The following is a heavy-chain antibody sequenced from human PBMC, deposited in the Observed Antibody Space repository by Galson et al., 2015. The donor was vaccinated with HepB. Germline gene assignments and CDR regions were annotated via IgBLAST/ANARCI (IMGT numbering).Heavy chain of an antibody. J-gene: IGHJ3*02. CDR2: INPSGGST. CDR1: GYTFTSYY. CDR3: ARVAPYDILTGYSDDAFDI. D-gene: IGHD3-9*01. V-gene: IGHV1-46*03. Sequence: CTASGYTFTSYYMHWVRQAPGQGLEWMGIINPSGGSTSYAQKFQGRVTMTRDTSTSTVYMELSSLRSEDTAVYYCARVAPYDILTGYSDDAFDIWGQGTMVTVSS.